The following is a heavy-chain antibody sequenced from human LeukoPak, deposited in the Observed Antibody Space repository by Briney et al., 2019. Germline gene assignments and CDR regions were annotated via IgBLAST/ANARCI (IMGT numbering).Heavy chain of an antibody. J-gene: IGHJ4*02. CDR2: IYYSGST. V-gene: IGHV4-59*06. CDR1: GGSISSYY. D-gene: IGHD6-13*01. Sequence: NSSETLSLTCTVSGGSISSYYWSWIRQHPGKGPEWIGCIYYSGSTYYNPSLKSRVTISVDTSKNQFSLKLSSVTAADTAVYYCAREDSSWYTDYWGQGTLVTVSS. CDR3: AREDSSWYTDY.